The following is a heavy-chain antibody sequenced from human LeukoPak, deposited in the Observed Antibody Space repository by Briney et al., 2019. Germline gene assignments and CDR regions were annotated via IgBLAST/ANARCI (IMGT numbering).Heavy chain of an antibody. CDR3: ARHGIAAAGFHFDY. Sequence: SETLSLTCTVSGGSISSYYRSWIRQPPGKGLEWIGYIYYSGSTNYNPSLKSRVTISVDTSKNQFSLKLSSVTAADTAVYYCARHGIAAAGFHFDYWGQGTLVTVSS. V-gene: IGHV4-59*08. D-gene: IGHD6-13*01. CDR2: IYYSGST. CDR1: GGSISSYY. J-gene: IGHJ4*02.